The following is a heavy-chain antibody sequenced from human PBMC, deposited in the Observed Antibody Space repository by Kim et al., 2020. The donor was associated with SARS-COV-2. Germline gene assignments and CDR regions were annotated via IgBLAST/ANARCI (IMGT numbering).Heavy chain of an antibody. J-gene: IGHJ5*02. V-gene: IGHV1-69*13. CDR1: GGTFSSYA. D-gene: IGHD2-2*01. CDR2: IIPIFGTA. Sequence: SVKVSCKASGGTFSSYAISWVRQAPGQGLEWMGGIIPIFGTANYAQKFQGRVTITADESTSTAYMELSSLRSEDTAVYYCARVTYCSSTSCYGVNWFDPWGQGTLVTVSS. CDR3: ARVTYCSSTSCYGVNWFDP.